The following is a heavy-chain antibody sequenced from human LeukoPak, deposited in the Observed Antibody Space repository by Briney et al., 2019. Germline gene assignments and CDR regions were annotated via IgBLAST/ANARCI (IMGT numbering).Heavy chain of an antibody. CDR2: IYYSGST. CDR3: ARDYGDLYDNNWFDP. V-gene: IGHV4-59*01. CDR1: GGSISRYY. D-gene: IGHD4-17*01. Sequence: PSETLSLTCTVSGGSISRYYWSWIRQPPGKGLEWIGYIYYSGSTNYNPSLKSRVTISVDTSKNQFSLKLSSVTAADTAVYYCARDYGDLYDNNWFDPWGQGTLVTVSS. J-gene: IGHJ5*02.